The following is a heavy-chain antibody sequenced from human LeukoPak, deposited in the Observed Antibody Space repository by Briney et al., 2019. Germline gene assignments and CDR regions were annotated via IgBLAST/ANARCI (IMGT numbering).Heavy chain of an antibody. CDR1: GGTFSSYA. J-gene: IGHJ4*02. D-gene: IGHD2-15*01. CDR2: LIPTFGTA. CDR3: ARDKPLGYCSGGSCLRAFDY. Sequence: SVKVSCKASGGTFSSYAISWVRQAPGQGLEWMGGLIPTFGTANYAQKFQGRVTITADESTSTAYMELSSLRSEDTAVYYCARDKPLGYCSGGSCLRAFDYWGQGTLVTVSS. V-gene: IGHV1-69*01.